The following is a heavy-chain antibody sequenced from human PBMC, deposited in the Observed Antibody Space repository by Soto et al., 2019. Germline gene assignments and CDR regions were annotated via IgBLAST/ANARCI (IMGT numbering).Heavy chain of an antibody. V-gene: IGHV1-18*04. CDR2: ISAYNGNT. CDR1: GYTFTSYG. D-gene: IGHD3-22*01. CDR3: ARDTDILYYYDSSGYYYPYVDY. Sequence: ASVKISCKASGYTFTSYGISWVRQAPGQGLEWMGWISAYNGNTNYAQKLQGRVTMTTDTSTSTAYMELRSLRSDDTAVYYCARDTDILYYYDSSGYYYPYVDYWGQGTLVTVSS. J-gene: IGHJ4*02.